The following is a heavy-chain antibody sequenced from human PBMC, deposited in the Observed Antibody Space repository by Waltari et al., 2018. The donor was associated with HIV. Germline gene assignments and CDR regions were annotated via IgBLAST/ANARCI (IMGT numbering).Heavy chain of an antibody. CDR3: AKDRSGSLHYFYYYGMDV. CDR1: GFMFSGSV. V-gene: IGHV3-30*01. CDR2: TSFDGTNN. D-gene: IGHD3-22*01. Sequence: QVQLVESGGGVVRPGGSLRLSCSASGFMFSGSVLHWVRQAPGKGLEWVADTSFDGTNNYYAHSVKGRFTISRDNIKNILHLQMNSLKIEDMAVYYCAKDRSGSLHYFYYYGMDVWGKGTTVAVSS. J-gene: IGHJ6*04.